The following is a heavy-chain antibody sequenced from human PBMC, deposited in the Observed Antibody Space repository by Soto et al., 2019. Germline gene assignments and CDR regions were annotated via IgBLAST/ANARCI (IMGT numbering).Heavy chain of an antibody. Sequence: QVQLQESGPGLVKPSETLSLTCTVSGGSISPYYWSWIRQPPGKGLEWIGNIHYSGSTDYNPSLKTRVTISIDTSTTQFSLKLTSVTAADTAVYYCAKGGTSSLPFDYWGQGTLVTVSS. J-gene: IGHJ4*02. CDR1: GGSISPYY. D-gene: IGHD2-2*01. V-gene: IGHV4-59*01. CDR3: AKGGTSSLPFDY. CDR2: IHYSGST.